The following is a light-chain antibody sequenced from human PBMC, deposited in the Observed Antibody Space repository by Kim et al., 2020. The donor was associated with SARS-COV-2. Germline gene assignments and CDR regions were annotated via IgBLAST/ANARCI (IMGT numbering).Light chain of an antibody. CDR3: HQYNDWPPFT. Sequence: ETEMTQSPATLSASPGERVTLSCRASQSISSDLAWYQYKPGQSPRLLIYRASTRATGVPARFSGSGSGTEFTLTISSLQSKDFAIYYCHQYNDWPPFTFGGGTKVDIK. CDR2: RAS. V-gene: IGKV3-15*01. J-gene: IGKJ4*01. CDR1: QSISSD.